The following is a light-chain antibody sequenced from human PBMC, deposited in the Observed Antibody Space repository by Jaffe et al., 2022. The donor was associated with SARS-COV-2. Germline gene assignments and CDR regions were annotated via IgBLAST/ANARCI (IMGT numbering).Light chain of an antibody. CDR1: SFNIGSNS. J-gene: IGLJ3*02. V-gene: IGLV1-44*01. Sequence: QSLLTQPPSTSGTPGQRVTISCSGSSFNIGSNSVNWYQQFPGTAPKLLIYSNNQRPSGVPDRVSGSKSGTSASLAISGLQSEDEADYYCSAWDDSLNAWVFGGGTKVTVL. CDR2: SNN. CDR3: SAWDDSLNAWV.